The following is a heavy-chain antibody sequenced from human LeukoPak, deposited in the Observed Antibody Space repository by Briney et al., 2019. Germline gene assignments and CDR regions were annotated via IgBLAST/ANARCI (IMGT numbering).Heavy chain of an antibody. CDR3: TRAITYYYGWVSDDWFDS. Sequence: HPGGSLRFSCAASGFTFSSYWMHWVRQTPGKGLMWVARIKSDGSTIYADSVQGRFTISRDNAKNMVYLQMNSLRADDTAIYYCTRAITYYYGWVSDDWFDSWGQGTRVTVSS. CDR1: GFTFSSYW. V-gene: IGHV3-74*01. D-gene: IGHD3-10*01. CDR2: IKSDGST. J-gene: IGHJ5*01.